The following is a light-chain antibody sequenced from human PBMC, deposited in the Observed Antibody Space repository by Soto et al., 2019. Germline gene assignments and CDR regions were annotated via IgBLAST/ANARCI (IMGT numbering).Light chain of an antibody. CDR3: QQYGTSPPLT. J-gene: IGKJ4*01. CDR1: QSVSSH. V-gene: IGKV3-20*01. Sequence: EIVLTQSPGTLSLSPGERATLSCRASQSVSSHLAWYQQRPGQAPRLLIYGASSRATGIPDRFSGSGSGTDFNLTIIRLEPEEFAMYYCQQYGTSPPLTFGGGTKVEIK. CDR2: GAS.